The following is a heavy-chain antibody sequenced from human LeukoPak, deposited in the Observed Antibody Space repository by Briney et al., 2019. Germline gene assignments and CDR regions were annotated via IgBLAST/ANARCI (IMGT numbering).Heavy chain of an antibody. J-gene: IGHJ3*02. CDR3: ARGMEEMADSDASDI. CDR1: GFIFNKHG. CDR2: ISSYSSTI. V-gene: IGHV3-48*04. D-gene: IGHD5-24*01. Sequence: GGSLRLSCAASGFIFNKHGMNWVRQAPGKGLEWISYISSYSSTIYYADSVQGRFTISRDNAESSLFLQMSSLRADDTAVYYCARGMEEMADSDASDIWGQGTKVTVSS.